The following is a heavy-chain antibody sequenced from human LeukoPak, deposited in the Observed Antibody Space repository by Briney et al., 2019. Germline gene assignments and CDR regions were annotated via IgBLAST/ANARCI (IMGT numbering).Heavy chain of an antibody. CDR3: ARDFVIAATTEYFQY. Sequence: SETLSLTCTVSGGSISSGGCYWSWIRQPAGKGLEWIGHIYTSGSTKYNPSLKSRVTISADTSKNQFSLKLSSVTAADTAVYYCARDFVIAATTEYFQYWGQGTLVTVSS. CDR2: IYTSGST. J-gene: IGHJ1*01. V-gene: IGHV4-61*09. D-gene: IGHD6-13*01. CDR1: GGSISSGGCY.